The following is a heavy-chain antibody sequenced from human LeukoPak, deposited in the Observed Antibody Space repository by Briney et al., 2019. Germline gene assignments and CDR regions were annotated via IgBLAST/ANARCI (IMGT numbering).Heavy chain of an antibody. D-gene: IGHD4-17*01. CDR3: ARPGIYGDYEYYFDY. CDR1: GGTFSSYA. CDR2: IIPIFGTA. Sequence: SVKVSCKASGGTFSSYAISWVRQAPGQGLEWMGGIIPIFGTAYYAQKFQGRVTITADESTSTAYMELSSLRSEDTAVYYCARPGIYGDYEYYFDYWGQGTLVTVSS. V-gene: IGHV1-69*13. J-gene: IGHJ4*02.